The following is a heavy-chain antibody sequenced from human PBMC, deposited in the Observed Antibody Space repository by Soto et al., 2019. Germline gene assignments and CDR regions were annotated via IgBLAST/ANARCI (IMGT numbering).Heavy chain of an antibody. V-gene: IGHV4-4*02. CDR3: ARVGLYCSGGSCYLNFDY. J-gene: IGHJ4*02. CDR1: GGSISSSNW. Sequence: PSETLSLTCAVSGGSISSSNWWSWVRQPPGKGLEWIGEIYHSGSTNYNPSLKSRVTISVDKSKNQFSLKLSSVTAADTAVHYCARVGLYCSGGSCYLNFDYWGQGTLVTVSS. D-gene: IGHD2-15*01. CDR2: IYHSGST.